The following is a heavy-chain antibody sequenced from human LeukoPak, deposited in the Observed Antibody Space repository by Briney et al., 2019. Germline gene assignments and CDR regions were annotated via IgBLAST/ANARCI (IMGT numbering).Heavy chain of an antibody. J-gene: IGHJ2*01. CDR1: GGSFSGYY. D-gene: IGHD2-15*01. Sequence: SETLSLTCAVYGGSFSGYYWSWIRQPPGKGLEWIGEINHSGSTNYNPSLKSRVTISVDTSKNQFSLKLSSVTAADTAVYYCARGAGVVVVAATYWYFDLWGRGTLVTVSS. CDR2: INHSGST. CDR3: ARGAGVVVVAATYWYFDL. V-gene: IGHV4-34*01.